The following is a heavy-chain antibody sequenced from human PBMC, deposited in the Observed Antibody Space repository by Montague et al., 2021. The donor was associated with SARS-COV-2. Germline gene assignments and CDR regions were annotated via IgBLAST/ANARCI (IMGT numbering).Heavy chain of an antibody. J-gene: IGHJ6*02. V-gene: IGHV3-48*03. D-gene: IGHD3-3*01. CDR3: ARGGMYDDFWSGYKNYYYGMDV. Sequence: SLRLSCAASGFTFSSYEMNWVRQAPGKGLEWVSYISSSGSTIYYADSVKGRFTISRDNAKNSLYLQMNNLRAEDTAVYYCARGGMYDDFWSGYKNYYYGMDVRGHGTTVTVSS. CDR1: GFTFSSYE. CDR2: ISSSGSTI.